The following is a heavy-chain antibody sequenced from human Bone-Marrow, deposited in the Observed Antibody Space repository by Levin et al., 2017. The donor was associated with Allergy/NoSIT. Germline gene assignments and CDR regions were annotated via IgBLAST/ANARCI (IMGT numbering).Heavy chain of an antibody. Sequence: SVKVSCKASGGTFSSYTISWVRQAPGQGLEWMGRIIPILGIANYAQKFQGRVTITADKSTSTAYMELSSLRSEDTAVYYCARVGPSRDSSGYYEPLSDYWGQGTLVTVSS. J-gene: IGHJ4*02. V-gene: IGHV1-69*02. CDR1: GGTFSSYT. CDR3: ARVGPSRDSSGYYEPLSDY. D-gene: IGHD3-22*01. CDR2: IIPILGIA.